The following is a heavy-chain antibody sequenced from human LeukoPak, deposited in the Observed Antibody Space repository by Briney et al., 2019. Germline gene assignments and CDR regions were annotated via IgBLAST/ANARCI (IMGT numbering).Heavy chain of an antibody. J-gene: IGHJ1*01. CDR3: ARGKVNRDQKGYCSGGNCYFQH. D-gene: IGHD2-15*01. CDR2: LNSDGSSS. Sequence: PGGSLRLSCAASGFTFSSYWMHWVRQAPGKGLVWVARLNSDGSSSSYADSVKGRFTISRDNAKNTLYLQMNSLRAEDTAVYYCARGKVNRDQKGYCSGGNCYFQHWGQGTLVTVSS. CDR1: GFTFSSYW. V-gene: IGHV3-74*01.